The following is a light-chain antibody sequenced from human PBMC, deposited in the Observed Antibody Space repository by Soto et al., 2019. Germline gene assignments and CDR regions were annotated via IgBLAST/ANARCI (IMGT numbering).Light chain of an antibody. CDR1: QTISNF. CDR2: AAS. Sequence: IQMTQSPSSLSPSVGDRVTFICRASQTISNFLNWYQQKPGEAPKLLIYAASTLQTGVSSRFSGSGSGTEFTLTITSLRPEDLATYYCQQTYSSPFTFGQGTNLEIK. J-gene: IGKJ2*01. V-gene: IGKV1-39*01. CDR3: QQTYSSPFT.